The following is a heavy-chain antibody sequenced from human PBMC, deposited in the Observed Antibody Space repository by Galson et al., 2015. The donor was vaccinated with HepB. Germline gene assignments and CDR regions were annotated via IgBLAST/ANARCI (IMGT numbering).Heavy chain of an antibody. CDR2: ISASGGST. J-gene: IGHJ4*02. D-gene: IGHD6-19*01. V-gene: IGHV3-23*01. CDR1: GFTFSSYA. CDR3: ATRPLKSSGYFDD. Sequence: LRLSCAASGFTFSSYAMTWVRLAPGKGLEWVSAISASGGSTYYADSVEGRFTISRDNSKSALYLQMNTLRAGDTAVYYCATRPLKSSGYFDDWGQGTLVTVSS.